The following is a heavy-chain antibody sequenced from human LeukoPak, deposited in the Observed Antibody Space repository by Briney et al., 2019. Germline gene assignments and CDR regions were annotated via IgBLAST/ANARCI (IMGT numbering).Heavy chain of an antibody. CDR2: IKNDGSST. D-gene: IGHD6-19*01. V-gene: IGHV3-74*01. CDR3: AKGSAYSGWSGGFDY. J-gene: IGHJ4*02. Sequence: GGSLRLSCAASGFSFSTYWMHWVRQAPGKGLVWVSRIKNDGSSTNYADSVKGRFTISRDNAKNTLYLQMNSLRAEDTAVYYCAKGSAYSGWSGGFDYWGQGTLVTVSS. CDR1: GFSFSTYW.